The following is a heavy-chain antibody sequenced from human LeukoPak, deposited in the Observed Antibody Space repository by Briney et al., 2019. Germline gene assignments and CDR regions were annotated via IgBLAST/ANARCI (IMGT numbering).Heavy chain of an antibody. CDR1: GFTFNNAW. D-gene: IGHD3-3*01. Sequence: GGSLRLSCAASGFTFNNAWMNWVRQAPGKGLEWVGRIYSKTECGTADYAAPVKGRFTISRDDSKNTLWLQMNSLKTEDTAVYYCTTGFFGVVNDAFDIWGQGTMVTVSS. V-gene: IGHV3-15*01. J-gene: IGHJ3*02. CDR2: IYSKTECGTA. CDR3: TTGFFGVVNDAFDI.